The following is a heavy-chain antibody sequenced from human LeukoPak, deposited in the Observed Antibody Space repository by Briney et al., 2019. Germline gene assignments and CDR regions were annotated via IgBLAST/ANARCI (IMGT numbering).Heavy chain of an antibody. CDR2: IYSGGST. CDR1: GFTVSSNY. V-gene: IGHV3-66*02. D-gene: IGHD2-2*01. J-gene: IGHJ4*02. CDR3: AREYCSSTSCSVDY. Sequence: GGSLRLSCAASGFTVSSNYMSWVRQAPGKGLEWVSVIYSGGSTYYADSVKGRFTISRDNSKHTLYLQMNSLRAEDTAVYYCAREYCSSTSCSVDYWGQGTLVTVSS.